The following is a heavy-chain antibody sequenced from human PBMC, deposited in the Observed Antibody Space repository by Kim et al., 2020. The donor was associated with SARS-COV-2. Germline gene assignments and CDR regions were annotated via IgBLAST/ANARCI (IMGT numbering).Heavy chain of an antibody. D-gene: IGHD2-8*02. CDR3: AKGGYCSGDNFHHNWFDP. Sequence: GGSLRLSCAASGFTFSNYGMSWVRQAPGKGLEWVSAITGSGGNTYYADSVKGRFTISRDNSKNTLYLQMNSLRSEDTAIYFCAKGGYCSGDNFHHNWFDPWGQATLVTV. V-gene: IGHV3-23*01. CDR2: ITGSGGNT. J-gene: IGHJ5*02. CDR1: GFTFSNYG.